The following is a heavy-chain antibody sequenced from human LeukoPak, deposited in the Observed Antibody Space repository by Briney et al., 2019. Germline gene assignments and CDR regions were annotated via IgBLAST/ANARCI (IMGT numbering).Heavy chain of an antibody. Sequence: SETLSLTCSVSGGSISRNTHYCGWIRQPPGKGLEWIGCIYYSGNTNYNPSLKSRVTISIDTSKNQFSLKLSSVTAADTAVYYCARVRTSHWRDRFYFDNWGQGTLVTVSS. V-gene: IGHV4-61*05. CDR2: IYYSGNT. CDR1: GGSISRNTHY. J-gene: IGHJ4*02. D-gene: IGHD2-2*01. CDR3: ARVRTSHWRDRFYFDN.